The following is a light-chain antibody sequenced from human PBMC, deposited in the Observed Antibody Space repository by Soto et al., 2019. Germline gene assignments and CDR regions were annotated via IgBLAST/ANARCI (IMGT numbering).Light chain of an antibody. CDR3: QQYNNWAWT. J-gene: IGKJ1*01. V-gene: IGKV3-15*01. Sequence: EIVMTQSPATLSVSPGERETISCRASQSVSSNLAWYQQKPGQAPRLLIYGASTRATGIPARFSGSGSGTEFTLTISSLQSEDFAVYYCQQYNNWAWTFGQGTKVDIK. CDR1: QSVSSN. CDR2: GAS.